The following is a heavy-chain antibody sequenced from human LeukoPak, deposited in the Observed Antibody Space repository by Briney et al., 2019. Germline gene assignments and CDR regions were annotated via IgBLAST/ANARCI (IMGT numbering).Heavy chain of an antibody. V-gene: IGHV4-59*06. J-gene: IGHJ6*03. CDR2: IYYSGST. Sequence: PSETLSLTCTVSGGSISSYYWSWIRQPPGKGLEWIGYIYYSGSTYYNPSLKSRVTISVDTSKNQFSLKLSSVTAADTAVYYCATTDCSSTSCHYYYYYYMDVWGKGTTVTVSS. D-gene: IGHD2-2*01. CDR1: GGSISSYY. CDR3: ATTDCSSTSCHYYYYYYMDV.